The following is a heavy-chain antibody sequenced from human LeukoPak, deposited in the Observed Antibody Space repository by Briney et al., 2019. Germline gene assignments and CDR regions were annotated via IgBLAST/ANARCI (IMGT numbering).Heavy chain of an antibody. J-gene: IGHJ3*02. CDR2: IYYSGST. V-gene: IGHV4-30-4*08. D-gene: IGHD3-22*01. CDR3: ARDQALDDSSVNGAFDI. CDR1: GGSISSGGYY. Sequence: SETLSLTCTVSGGSISSGGYYWSWIRQPPGKGLEWIGYIYYSGSTYYNPSLKSRVTISVDTSKNQFSLKLSSVTAADTAVYYCARDQALDDSSVNGAFDIWGQGTMVTVSS.